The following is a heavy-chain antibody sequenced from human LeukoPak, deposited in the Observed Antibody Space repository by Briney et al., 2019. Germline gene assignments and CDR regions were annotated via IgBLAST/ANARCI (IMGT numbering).Heavy chain of an antibody. J-gene: IGHJ4*02. Sequence: SQTLSLTCAISGDSVSTNRGTWTWIRQSPSRGLEWLGRTYYRSKWFNDYAVSVNGRITINPDTSKNQFSLQLNSVTPEDTAVYYCARGSSGSSWYFDYWGQGTLVTVSS. D-gene: IGHD6-13*01. CDR3: ARGSSGSSWYFDY. CDR2: TYYRSKWFN. V-gene: IGHV6-1*01. CDR1: GDSVSTNRGT.